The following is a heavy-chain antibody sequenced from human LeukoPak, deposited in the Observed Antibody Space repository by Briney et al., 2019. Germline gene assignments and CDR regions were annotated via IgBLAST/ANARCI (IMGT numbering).Heavy chain of an antibody. J-gene: IGHJ6*03. CDR3: AKDGMPWNDVLRYYYYMDV. CDR1: GYTFTSYD. CDR2: MNPNSGNT. V-gene: IGHV1-8*01. D-gene: IGHD1-1*01. Sequence: ASVKVSCKASGYTFTSYDINWVRQATGQGLEWMGWMNPNSGNTGYAQKFQGRVTMTRNTSISTAYMELSSLRSEDTAVYYCAKDGMPWNDVLRYYYYMDVWGKGTTVTVSS.